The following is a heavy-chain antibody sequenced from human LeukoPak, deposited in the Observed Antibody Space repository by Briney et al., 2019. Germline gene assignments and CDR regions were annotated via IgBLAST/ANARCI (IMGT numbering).Heavy chain of an antibody. J-gene: IGHJ4*02. CDR3: SRVGRGYSFKVYYFNY. CDR2: IRYDGSNK. V-gene: IGHV3-30*02. Sequence: GGSLRLSCAASGFTFSSYGMHWVSQAPGKGVEWVAFIRYDGSNKYYADSVKGRFTISRDNSKNTLYLQMNSLRAEDTAIYYCSRVGRGYSFKVYYFNYWGQGTLVTVSS. D-gene: IGHD5-18*01. CDR1: GFTFSSYG.